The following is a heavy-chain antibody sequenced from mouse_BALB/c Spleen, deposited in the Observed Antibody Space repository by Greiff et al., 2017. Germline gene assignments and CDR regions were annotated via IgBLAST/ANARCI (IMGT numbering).Heavy chain of an antibody. Sequence: VQLQQSGAELAKPGASVKMSCKASGYTFTSYWMHWVKQRPGQGLEWIGYINPSTGYTEYNQKFKDKATLTADKSSSTAYMQLSSLTSEDSAVYYCARGGALLRLRGLAYWGQGTLVTVSA. V-gene: IGHV1-7*01. J-gene: IGHJ3*01. D-gene: IGHD1-2*01. CDR1: GYTFTSYW. CDR2: INPSTGYT. CDR3: ARGGALLRLRGLAY.